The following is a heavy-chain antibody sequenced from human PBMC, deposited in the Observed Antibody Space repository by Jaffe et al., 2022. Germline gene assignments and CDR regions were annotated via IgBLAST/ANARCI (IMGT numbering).Heavy chain of an antibody. D-gene: IGHD3-22*01. CDR3: ARGRYYYDSSGYYYLDAFDI. CDR2: INSDGSST. V-gene: IGHV3-74*01. CDR1: GFTFSSYW. Sequence: EVQLVESGGGLVQPGGSLRLSCAASGFTFSSYWMHWVRQAPGKGLVWVSRINSDGSSTSYADSVKGRFTISRDNAKNTLYLQMNSLRAEDTAVYYCARGRYYYDSSGYYYLDAFDIWGQGTMVTVSS. J-gene: IGHJ3*02.